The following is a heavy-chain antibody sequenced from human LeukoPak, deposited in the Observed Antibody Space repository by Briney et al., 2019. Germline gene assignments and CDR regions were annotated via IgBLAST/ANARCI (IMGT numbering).Heavy chain of an antibody. D-gene: IGHD6-6*01. CDR2: IRYDGSNK. V-gene: IGHV3-30*02. J-gene: IGHJ4*02. Sequence: GGSLRLSCAASGFTFSSYGMHWVRQAPGKGLEWVAFIRYDGSNKYYADSVKGRFTISRDNSKNTLYLQMNSLRAEDTAVYYCAKDLTLYSSSSGFDYWGQGTLVTVSS. CDR3: AKDLTLYSSSSGFDY. CDR1: GFTFSSYG.